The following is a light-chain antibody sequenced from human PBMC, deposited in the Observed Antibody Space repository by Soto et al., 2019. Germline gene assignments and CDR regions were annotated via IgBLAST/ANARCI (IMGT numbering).Light chain of an antibody. V-gene: IGKV1-39*01. CDR1: QSISTY. Sequence: DIQMTQSPSSLSASIGDRVTITCRASQSISTYLNWYQHKPGKAPKLLIYAASSLQSGVPSRFSGSGSGTEFTLTISSLQPEDFATYYCQQSYSTPPTFGQGTKVEIK. CDR3: QQSYSTPPT. J-gene: IGKJ1*01. CDR2: AAS.